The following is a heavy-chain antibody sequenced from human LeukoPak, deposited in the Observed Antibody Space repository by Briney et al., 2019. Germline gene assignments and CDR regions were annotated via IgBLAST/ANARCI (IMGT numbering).Heavy chain of an antibody. CDR2: IYYSGST. CDR1: GGSISSYY. V-gene: IGHV4-59*12. J-gene: IGHJ6*02. CDR3: ARDLSGMDV. Sequence: TSETLSLTCTVSGGSISSYYWSWIRQPPGKGLEWIGYIYYSGSTNYNPSLKSRVTISVDTSRNQFSLKLTSVTAADTAVYYCARDLSGMDVWGQGTTVTVSS.